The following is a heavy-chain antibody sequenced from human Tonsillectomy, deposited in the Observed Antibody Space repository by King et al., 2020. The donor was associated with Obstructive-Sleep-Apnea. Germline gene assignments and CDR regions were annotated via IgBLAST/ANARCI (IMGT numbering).Heavy chain of an antibody. V-gene: IGHV3-30-3*01. CDR3: ARDIGVYHSAPPWD. CDR1: AFRFSTYA. J-gene: IGHJ4*02. Sequence: VQLVESGGGVVQPGRSLRLSCEASAFRFSTYAMHWVRQAPGQGLEWVAVLSYDGSKEHYADSVKGRFTISRDNSKSTLFLQMNNLRAEDTALYYCARDIGVYHSAPPWDWGQGTLVTVSS. CDR2: LSYDGSKE. D-gene: IGHD1-26*01.